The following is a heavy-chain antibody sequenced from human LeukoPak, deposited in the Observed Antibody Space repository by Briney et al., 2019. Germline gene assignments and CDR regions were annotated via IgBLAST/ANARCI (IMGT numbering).Heavy chain of an antibody. V-gene: IGHV3-33*06. CDR3: AKAGGSSSHYYYYYMDV. D-gene: IGHD6-6*01. Sequence: GGSLRLSCAASGFTFSSYGMHWVRQAPGKGLEWVAVIWYDGSNKYYADSVKGRFTISRDNSKNTLYLQMNSLRAEDTAVYYCAKAGGSSSHYYYYYMDVWGKGTTVTVSS. CDR2: IWYDGSNK. J-gene: IGHJ6*03. CDR1: GFTFSSYG.